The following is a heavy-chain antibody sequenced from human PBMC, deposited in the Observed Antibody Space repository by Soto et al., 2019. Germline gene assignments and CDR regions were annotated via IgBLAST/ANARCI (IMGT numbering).Heavy chain of an antibody. CDR2: IYYSGST. CDR1: GGSISSYY. V-gene: IGHV4-59*01. CDR3: AGVEGTIFGVVMGYFDY. J-gene: IGHJ4*02. D-gene: IGHD3-3*01. Sequence: SETLSLTCTVSGGSISSYYWSWIRQPPGKGLEWIGYIYYSGSTNYNPARKSRVTISVDTSKNQFSLKLSSVTAADTAVYYCAGVEGTIFGVVMGYFDYWGQGTMVTVSS.